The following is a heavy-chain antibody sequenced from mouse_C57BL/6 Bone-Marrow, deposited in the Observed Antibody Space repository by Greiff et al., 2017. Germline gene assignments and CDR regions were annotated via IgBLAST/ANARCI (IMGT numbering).Heavy chain of an antibody. Sequence: QVQLQQPGAELVKPGASVKMSCKASGYTFTSYWITWVKQRPGQGLEWIGDIYPGSGSTNYNGKFKSKATLTVDTSSSTAYMQLSSLTAEDSAVYYCARDYSPHFDYWGQGTTLTVSS. V-gene: IGHV1-55*01. CDR1: GYTFTSYW. CDR2: IYPGSGST. D-gene: IGHD2-12*01. J-gene: IGHJ2*01. CDR3: ARDYSPHFDY.